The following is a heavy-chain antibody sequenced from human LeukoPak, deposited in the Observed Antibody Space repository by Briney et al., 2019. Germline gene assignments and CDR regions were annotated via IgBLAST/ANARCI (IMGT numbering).Heavy chain of an antibody. J-gene: IGHJ4*02. V-gene: IGHV3-NL1*01. Sequence: GGSLRLSCAASGFIFSHYGMNWVRQVPGKGLEWVSGITAPGHAYYADSVQGRFTISRDNSKNTLYLQMNSLRAEDTAVYYCAKDKGDYVWGTYRPDYWGQGTLVTVSS. CDR3: AKDKGDYVWGTYRPDY. CDR1: GFIFSHYG. CDR2: ITAPGHA. D-gene: IGHD3-16*02.